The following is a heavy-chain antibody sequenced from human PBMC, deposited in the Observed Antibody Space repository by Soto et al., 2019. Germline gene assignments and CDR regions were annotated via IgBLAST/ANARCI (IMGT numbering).Heavy chain of an antibody. D-gene: IGHD3-3*01. CDR2: IIPIFGTA. J-gene: IGHJ6*02. CDR3: ARDESLRGVFGVVISHYYGMDV. V-gene: IGHV1-69*13. CDR1: GGTFSSYA. Sequence: SVKVSCKASGGTFSSYAISWVRQAPGQGLEWMGGIIPIFGTANYAQKFQGRVTITADESTSTAYMELSSLRSEDTAVYYCARDESLRGVFGVVISHYYGMDVWGQGTTVTVSS.